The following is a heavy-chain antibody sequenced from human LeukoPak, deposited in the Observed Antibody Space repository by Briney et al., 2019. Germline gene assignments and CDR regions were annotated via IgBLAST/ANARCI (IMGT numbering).Heavy chain of an antibody. Sequence: SETLSLTCAVYGGSFSGYYWSWIRQPPGKGLEWIGEINHSGSTNYNPSLKSRVTISVDTSKNQFSLKLSSVTAADTAVYYCARGHPSYYDFWSGYINWFDPWGREPWSPSPQ. D-gene: IGHD3-3*01. CDR1: GGSFSGYY. V-gene: IGHV4-34*01. CDR2: INHSGST. J-gene: IGHJ5*02. CDR3: ARGHPSYYDFWSGYINWFDP.